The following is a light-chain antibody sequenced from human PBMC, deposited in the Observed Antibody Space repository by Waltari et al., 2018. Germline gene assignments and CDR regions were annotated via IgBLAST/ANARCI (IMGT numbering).Light chain of an antibody. CDR1: EPIGSY. Sequence: DIQMTQSSSSLSPSVGDRVTITCRASEPIGSYLNWYQQEVGKAPKLLIYATSRLQSGVPSRFSGSGSGTDFTLTISSLQPEDLGIYYCQQSYRMPWTFGQGTKVEI. CDR3: QQSYRMPWT. CDR2: ATS. J-gene: IGKJ1*01. V-gene: IGKV1-39*01.